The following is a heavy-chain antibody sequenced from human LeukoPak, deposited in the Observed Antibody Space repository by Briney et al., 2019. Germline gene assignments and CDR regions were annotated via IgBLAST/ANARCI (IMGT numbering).Heavy chain of an antibody. CDR3: ASATLHRPDYFDY. V-gene: IGHV4-4*09. Sequence: PSETLSLTCTVSGGSISSYYWSWIRQPPGKGLEWIGYIYTSGSTNYNPSLKSRVTISVDTSKNQFSLKLSSVTAADTAVYYCASATLHRPDYFDYWGQGTLVTVSS. CDR2: IYTSGST. CDR1: GGSISSYY. J-gene: IGHJ4*02. D-gene: IGHD4-11*01.